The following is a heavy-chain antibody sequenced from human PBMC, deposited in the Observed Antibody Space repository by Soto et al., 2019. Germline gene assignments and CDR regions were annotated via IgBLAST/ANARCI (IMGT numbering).Heavy chain of an antibody. D-gene: IGHD6-6*01. Sequence: GGSLRLSCAASGFTFSSYWMHWVRQAPGKGLVWVSRINSDGSSTSYADSVKGRFTISRDNAKNTLYLQMNSLRAEDTAVYYCARLSGSSGYFDYWGQGTLVTVSS. CDR2: INSDGSST. V-gene: IGHV3-74*01. CDR1: GFTFSSYW. CDR3: ARLSGSSGYFDY. J-gene: IGHJ4*02.